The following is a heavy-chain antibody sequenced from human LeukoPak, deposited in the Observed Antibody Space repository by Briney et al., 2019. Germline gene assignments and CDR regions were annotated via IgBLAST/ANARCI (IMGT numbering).Heavy chain of an antibody. V-gene: IGHV3-23*01. J-gene: IGHJ6*02. CDR2: LSGSGSST. CDR1: GFTFRYYG. Sequence: GGSLRLSCAASGFTFRYYGMSWVRQAPGKGLEWVSSLSGSGSSTHYAGSVKGRFTISRDNSKNTLYLQMNSLRAEDTAVYYCAKGRGAAAADGMDAWGQGTTVTVPS. CDR3: AKGRGAAAADGMDA. D-gene: IGHD6-25*01.